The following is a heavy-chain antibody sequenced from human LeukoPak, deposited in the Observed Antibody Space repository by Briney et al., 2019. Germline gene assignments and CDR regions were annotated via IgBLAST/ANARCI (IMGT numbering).Heavy chain of an antibody. CDR1: GFTFNTYA. D-gene: IGHD4-11*01. Sequence: GGSLRLSCAASGFTFNTYAMSWVRQAPGKGLEWVSSIGGGGGTYYADSLKGRFTISRDNSKNTLYLQMNSLRAEDTAVYYCAKGPTTVDYWGQGTLVTVSS. CDR3: AKGPTTVDY. V-gene: IGHV3-23*01. CDR2: IGGGGGT. J-gene: IGHJ4*02.